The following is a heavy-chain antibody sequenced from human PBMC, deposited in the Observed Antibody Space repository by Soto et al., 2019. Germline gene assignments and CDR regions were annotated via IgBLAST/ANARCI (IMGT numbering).Heavy chain of an antibody. J-gene: IGHJ4*02. CDR2: ISAYNGNT. CDR1: GYTFTSYG. CDR3: ASSKVEAYYYDSSGYVAYY. Sequence: ASVKVSCKASGYTFTSYGISWVRQAPGQGXEWMGWISAYNGNTNYAQKLQGRVTMTTDTSTSTAYMELRSLRSDDTAVYYCASSKVEAYYYDSSGYVAYYWGQGTLVTVSS. D-gene: IGHD3-22*01. V-gene: IGHV1-18*04.